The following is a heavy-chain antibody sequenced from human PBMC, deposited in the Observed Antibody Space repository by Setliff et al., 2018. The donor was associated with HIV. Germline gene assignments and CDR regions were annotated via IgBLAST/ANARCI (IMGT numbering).Heavy chain of an antibody. D-gene: IGHD6-13*01. CDR1: GYSISSGYY. CDR2: IYQSGST. CDR3: ACGAAAGTDYYYYYYMDV. V-gene: IGHV4-38-2*01. J-gene: IGHJ6*03. Sequence: SETLSLTCAVSGYSISSGYYWGWIRQPPGKGLEWIGCIYQSGSTYYNPSLKSRVTISVDTSKNQFSLKLSSVTAADTAVYYCACGAAAGTDYYYYYYMDVWGKGTTVTVSS.